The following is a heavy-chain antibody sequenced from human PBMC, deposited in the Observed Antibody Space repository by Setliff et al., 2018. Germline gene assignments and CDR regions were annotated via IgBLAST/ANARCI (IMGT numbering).Heavy chain of an antibody. CDR3: ARDLDYQYYYDSSGRDAFDI. CDR2: INPSADYT. CDR1: GYTFTSYG. Sequence: ASVKVSCKASGYTFTSYGVSWVRQAPGQGLEWMGWINPSADYTNYAQKFQGRVTMTRDTSTSTFYMELSSLTVEDTAVYYCARDLDYQYYYDSSGRDAFDIWGQGTMVTVSS. V-gene: IGHV1-18*01. J-gene: IGHJ3*02. D-gene: IGHD3-22*01.